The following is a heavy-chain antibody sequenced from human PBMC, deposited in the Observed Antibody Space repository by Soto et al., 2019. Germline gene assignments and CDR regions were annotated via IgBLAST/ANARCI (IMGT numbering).Heavy chain of an antibody. CDR2: IYYSGST. CDR1: GGSISSGGYY. Sequence: SETPSLTCTVSGGSISSGGYYWSWIRQHPGKGLEWIGYIYYSGSTYYNPSLKSRVTISVDTSKNQFSLKLSSVTAADTAVYYCARDSSPVAGTFDYWGQGTLVTVS. V-gene: IGHV4-31*03. D-gene: IGHD6-19*01. J-gene: IGHJ4*02. CDR3: ARDSSPVAGTFDY.